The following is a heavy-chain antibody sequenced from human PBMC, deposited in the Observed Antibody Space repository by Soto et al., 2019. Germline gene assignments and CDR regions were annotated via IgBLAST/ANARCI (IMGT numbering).Heavy chain of an antibody. CDR2: INPNSGGT. CDR1: GYTFTGYY. Sequence: ASVKVSCKASGYTFTGYYMHWVRQAPGQGLEWMGWINPNSGGTNYAQKFQGWVTMTRDTSISTAYMELSRLRSDDTAVYYCAVLHLIAVAGTKDDAFDIWGQGTMVTVSS. D-gene: IGHD6-19*01. J-gene: IGHJ3*02. V-gene: IGHV1-2*04. CDR3: AVLHLIAVAGTKDDAFDI.